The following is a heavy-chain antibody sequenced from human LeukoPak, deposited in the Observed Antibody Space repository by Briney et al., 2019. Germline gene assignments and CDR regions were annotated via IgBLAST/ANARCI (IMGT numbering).Heavy chain of an antibody. D-gene: IGHD2-21*02. CDR2: INHSGST. CDR3: ARSGDYLASFDY. J-gene: IGHJ4*02. V-gene: IGHV4-34*01. CDR1: GGSFSGYY. Sequence: SETLSLTCAVYGGSFSGYYWSWIRQPPGKGLEWIGEINHSGSTNYNPSLKSRVTISVDTSKNQFSLKLSSVTAADTAVYYCARSGDYLASFDYWGQGTLVTVSS.